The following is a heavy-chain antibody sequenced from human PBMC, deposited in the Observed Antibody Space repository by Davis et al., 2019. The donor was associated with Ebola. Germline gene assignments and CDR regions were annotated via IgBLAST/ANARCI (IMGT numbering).Heavy chain of an antibody. CDR2: LSWNSGVL. CDR1: GFTFSNFW. D-gene: IGHD3-10*01. CDR3: ARYYYGSESSRQFDL. V-gene: IGHV3-9*01. J-gene: IGHJ4*02. Sequence: SLKISCAASGFTFSNFWMHWVRQVPGKGLEWVSGLSWNSGVLGYADSVKGRFSISRDNSEITLFLQMNNLRAEDTAIYFCARYYYGSESSRQFDLWGQGTLVTVSS.